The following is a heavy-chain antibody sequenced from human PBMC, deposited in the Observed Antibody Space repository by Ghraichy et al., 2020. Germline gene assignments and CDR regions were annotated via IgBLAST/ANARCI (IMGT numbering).Heavy chain of an antibody. CDR2: ISSSSTI. Sequence: GGSLRLSCVASGFTFSSHSMNWVRQAPGKGLEWVSYISSSSTIYYADSVKGRFTISRDNAKNSLYLQMNSLRDEDTAVYYCARSLGYDSSGYYYGNSFDFWGQGTLVTVSS. D-gene: IGHD3-22*01. CDR3: ARSLGYDSSGYYYGNSFDF. V-gene: IGHV3-48*02. CDR1: GFTFSSHS. J-gene: IGHJ4*02.